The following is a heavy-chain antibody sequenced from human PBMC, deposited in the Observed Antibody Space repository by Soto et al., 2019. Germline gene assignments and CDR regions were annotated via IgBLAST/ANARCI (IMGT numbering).Heavy chain of an antibody. V-gene: IGHV4-31*03. Sequence: QVQLQESGPGLVKPSQTLSLACTVSGGSISSDEYFWSWIRQHAGKGLEWIGYIYHTGSTYYSPSLKSRVTISVDTSKNLFSLNLTSLTAADTATYYCARHNMRIKGDAFDIWGQGTMVTVSS. D-gene: IGHD1-20*01. CDR2: IYHTGST. J-gene: IGHJ3*02. CDR1: GGSISSDEYF. CDR3: ARHNMRIKGDAFDI.